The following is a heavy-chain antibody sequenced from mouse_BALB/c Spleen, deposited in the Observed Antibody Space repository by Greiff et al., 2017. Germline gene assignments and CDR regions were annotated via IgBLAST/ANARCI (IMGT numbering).Heavy chain of an antibody. CDR2: IWAGGST. J-gene: IGHJ3*01. Sequence: QVQLKESGPGLVAPSQSLSITCTVSGFSLTSYGVHWVRQPPGKGLEWLGVIWAGGSTNYNSALMSRLSISKDNSKSQVFLKMNSLQTDDTAMYYCARDLLPGTWFAYWGQGTLVTVAA. D-gene: IGHD2-10*01. CDR1: GFSLTSYG. CDR3: ARDLLPGTWFAY. V-gene: IGHV2-9*02.